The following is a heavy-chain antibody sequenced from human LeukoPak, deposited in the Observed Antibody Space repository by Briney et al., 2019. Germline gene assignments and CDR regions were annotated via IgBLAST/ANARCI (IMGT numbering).Heavy chain of an antibody. V-gene: IGHV3-23*01. CDR1: GITLSNYG. Sequence: GGSLRLSCAVSGITLSNYGMSWVRQAPGKGLEWVAGTSDSGGRTNYADSVKGRFTISRDNPKNTLYLQMNSLRAEDTAVYFCAKRGVVVRVFLVGFHKEAYYFESWGQGALVTVSS. J-gene: IGHJ4*02. CDR2: TSDSGGRT. D-gene: IGHD3/OR15-3a*01. CDR3: AKRGVVVRVFLVGFHKEAYYFES.